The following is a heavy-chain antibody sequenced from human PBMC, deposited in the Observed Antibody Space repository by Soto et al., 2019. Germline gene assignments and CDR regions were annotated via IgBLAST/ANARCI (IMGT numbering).Heavy chain of an antibody. V-gene: IGHV1-69*13. CDR1: GGTFSSYA. CDR3: AREGPNTARVPAFDY. Sequence: ASVKVSCKASGGTFSSYAISWVRQAPGQGLEWMGGIIPIFGTANYAQKFQGRVTITADESTSTAYMELSSLRSEDTAVYYCAREGPNTARVPAFDYGGQGTLVTVSS. D-gene: IGHD5-18*01. J-gene: IGHJ4*02. CDR2: IIPIFGTA.